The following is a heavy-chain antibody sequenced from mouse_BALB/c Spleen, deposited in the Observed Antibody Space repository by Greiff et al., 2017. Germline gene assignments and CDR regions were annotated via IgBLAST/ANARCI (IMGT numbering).Heavy chain of an antibody. J-gene: IGHJ4*01. CDR2: ISSGGSYT. V-gene: IGHV5-9-4*01. Sequence: EVMLVESGGGLVKPGGSLKLSCAASGFTFSSYAMSWVRQSPEKRLEWVAEISSGGSYTYYPDTVTGRFTISRDNAKNTLYLEMSSLRSEDTAMYYCARFEGYDWYAMDYWGQGTSVTVSS. CDR1: GFTFSSYA. CDR3: ARFEGYDWYAMDY. D-gene: IGHD2-2*01.